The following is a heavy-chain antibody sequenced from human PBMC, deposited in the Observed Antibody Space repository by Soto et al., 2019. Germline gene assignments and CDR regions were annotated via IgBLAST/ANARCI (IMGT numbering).Heavy chain of an antibody. CDR3: ARDRAVWGYFSYYYYGMDV. CDR2: TYYRSKWYN. D-gene: IGHD3-16*01. V-gene: IGHV6-1*01. CDR1: GDSVSSNSAA. Sequence: QSQTLSLTCAISGDSVSSNSAAWNWIRQSPSRGLEWLGRTYYRSKWYNDYAVSVKSRITINPDTSKNQFSLQLNSVTPEDTAVYYCARDRAVWGYFSYYYYGMDVWGQGTTVTVSS. J-gene: IGHJ6*02.